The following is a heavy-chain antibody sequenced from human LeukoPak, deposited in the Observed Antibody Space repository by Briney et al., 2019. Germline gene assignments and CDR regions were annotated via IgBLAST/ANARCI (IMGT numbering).Heavy chain of an antibody. J-gene: IGHJ4*02. D-gene: IGHD1-26*01. CDR3: AREHRNVGATIDW. CDR1: GFSFSSYW. CDR2: ICLDGMTT. Sequence: GGSRRLSCAASGFSFSSYWMYWVRQVPGEGRGWVSRICLDGMTTSYADSVKGRFTIAIDNAKSTLYLQVNSLRAEDTAVYYCAREHRNVGATIDWWGQGTLVTVSS. V-gene: IGHV3-74*01.